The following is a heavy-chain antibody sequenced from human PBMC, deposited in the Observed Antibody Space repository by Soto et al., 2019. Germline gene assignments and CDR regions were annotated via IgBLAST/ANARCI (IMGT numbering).Heavy chain of an antibody. V-gene: IGHV3-72*01. CDR3: AAATKNYYGMDV. CDR2: SRNKANSYTT. CDR1: GFSFSDHY. D-gene: IGHD1-26*01. J-gene: IGHJ6*02. Sequence: EVQLVQSGGGLVQPRGSLRLSCAASGFSFSDHYMDWVRQAPGRGLEWVGRSRNKANSYTTEYAASVKGRFTISRDESKKSPYLQLNSLKTEDTAVYYCAAATKNYYGMDVWGQGTTVTVSS.